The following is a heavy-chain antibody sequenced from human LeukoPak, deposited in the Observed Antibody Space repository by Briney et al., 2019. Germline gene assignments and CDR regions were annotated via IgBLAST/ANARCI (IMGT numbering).Heavy chain of an antibody. Sequence: ASVKVSCKASGYTFTSYDINWVRQATGQGLEWMGWMNPNRGNTGYAQKFQGRVTITRNTSISTAYMELSSLRSEDTAVYYCARVGPGSYPFSEDYWGQGTLVTVSS. CDR1: GYTFTSYD. CDR2: MNPNRGNT. D-gene: IGHD1-26*01. V-gene: IGHV1-8*01. J-gene: IGHJ4*02. CDR3: ARVGPGSYPFSEDY.